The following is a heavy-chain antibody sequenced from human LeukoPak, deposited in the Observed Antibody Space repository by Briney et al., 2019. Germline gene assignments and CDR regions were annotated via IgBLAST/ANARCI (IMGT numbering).Heavy chain of an antibody. CDR2: ISSSSSYI. CDR3: ARGGYYGSGSYYDY. D-gene: IGHD3-10*01. Sequence: GGSLRLSCAASGFTFSSYSMNWVRQAPGKGLEWVSSISSSSSYIYYADSVKGRFTISRDNSKNTLYLQMNSLRAEDTAVYYCARGGYYGSGSYYDYWGQGTLVTVSS. J-gene: IGHJ4*02. V-gene: IGHV3-21*04. CDR1: GFTFSSYS.